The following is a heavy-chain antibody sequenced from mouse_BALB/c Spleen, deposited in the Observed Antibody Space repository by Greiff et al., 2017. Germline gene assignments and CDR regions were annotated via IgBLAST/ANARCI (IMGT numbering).Heavy chain of an antibody. CDR2: IWAGGST. Sequence: VQLVESGPGLVAPSQSLSITCTVSGFSLTSYGVHWVRQPPGKGLEWLGVIWAGGSTNYNSALMSRLSISKDNSKSQVFLKMNSLQTDDTAMYYCARDRDYRYYAMDYWGQGTSVTVSS. J-gene: IGHJ4*01. CDR3: ARDRDYRYYAMDY. V-gene: IGHV2-9*02. CDR1: GFSLTSYG. D-gene: IGHD2-14*01.